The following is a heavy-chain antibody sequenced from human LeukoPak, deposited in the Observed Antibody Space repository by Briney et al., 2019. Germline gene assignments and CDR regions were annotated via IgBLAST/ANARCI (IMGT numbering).Heavy chain of an antibody. J-gene: IGHJ4*02. CDR2: ISGSGGST. Sequence: PGGSLRLSCAASGFTFSSYAMSWVRQAPGKGLEWVSAISGSGGSTYYADSVKGRFTISRDNAKNSLYLQMNSLRAEDTAVYYCARIGAAAGTFDYWGQGTLVTVSS. D-gene: IGHD6-13*01. CDR3: ARIGAAAGTFDY. CDR1: GFTFSSYA. V-gene: IGHV3-23*01.